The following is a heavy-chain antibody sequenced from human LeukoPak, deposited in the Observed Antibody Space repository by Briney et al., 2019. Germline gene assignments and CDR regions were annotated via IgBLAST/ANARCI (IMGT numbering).Heavy chain of an antibody. CDR1: GGSISPYY. D-gene: IGHD3-10*01. CDR2: ISYSGSI. J-gene: IGHJ3*02. Sequence: SETLSLTCTVSGGSISPYYWSWLRQPPGKGLEWIGYISYSGSIKNNPSLKSRVTISLDTSKNQFSLKLTSVTAADTAVYYCAKEGAESFPDAYDIWGQGTMITVSS. V-gene: IGHV4-59*01. CDR3: AKEGAESFPDAYDI.